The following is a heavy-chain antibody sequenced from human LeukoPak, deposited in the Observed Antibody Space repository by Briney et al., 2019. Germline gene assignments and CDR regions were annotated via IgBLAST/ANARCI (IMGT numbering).Heavy chain of an antibody. CDR1: GFTFSSYW. V-gene: IGHV3-74*01. CDR2: INTDGSST. D-gene: IGHD3/OR15-3a*01. Sequence: GGSLRLSCAPSGFTFSSYWMHWVRQAPGKGLVWVSRINTDGSSTSYADSVKGRLPTSRDNAKNTLYLQMNSLRAEDAAVYYCARGRQVDRYYFDYWGQGTLVTVSS. CDR3: ARGRQVDRYYFDY. J-gene: IGHJ4*02.